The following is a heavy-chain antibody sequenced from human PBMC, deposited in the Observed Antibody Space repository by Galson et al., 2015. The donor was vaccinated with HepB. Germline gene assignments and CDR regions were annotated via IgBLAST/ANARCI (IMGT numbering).Heavy chain of an antibody. CDR1: RYGFTNYW. Sequence: QSGAEVKKPGESLKISCKGSRYGFTNYWIGWVRQMPGKGLEWMGIIYPGDSDTRYSPSFQGQVTISVDKSINTAYLQWSSLKASDSAMYYCATQGPGLCLDYWGQGTLVTVSS. D-gene: IGHD2-8*02. CDR3: ATQGPGLCLDY. CDR2: IYPGDSDT. J-gene: IGHJ4*02. V-gene: IGHV5-51*01.